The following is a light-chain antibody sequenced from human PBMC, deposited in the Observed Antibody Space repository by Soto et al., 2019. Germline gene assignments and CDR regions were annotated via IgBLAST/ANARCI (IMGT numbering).Light chain of an antibody. V-gene: IGKV1-5*03. CDR3: QQYISYWT. J-gene: IGKJ1*01. CDR2: KTS. CDR1: QSMSSW. Sequence: DIQMTQFPSTLSASVGDRVTITCRASQSMSSWLAWYQHNPGKAPKLLIYKTSSLESGVPSRFSGSGSGTEFTLTISSLQPDDFATYYCQQYISYWTFGQGTKVDIK.